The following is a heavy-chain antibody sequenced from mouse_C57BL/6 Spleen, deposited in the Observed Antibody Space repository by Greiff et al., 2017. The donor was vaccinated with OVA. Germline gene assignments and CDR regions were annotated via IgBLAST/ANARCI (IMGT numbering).Heavy chain of an antibody. CDR2: INPSTGGT. D-gene: IGHD4-1*01. J-gene: IGHJ3*01. Sequence: EVQLQQSGPELVKPGASVKISCTASGYSFTGYYMNWVKQSPEKSLEWIGEINPSTGGTTYNQKFKAKATLTVDKSSSTAYMQLKSLTSEDSAVYYCARDWDLAYWGQGTLVTVSA. CDR1: GYSFTGYY. CDR3: ARDWDLAY. V-gene: IGHV1-42*01.